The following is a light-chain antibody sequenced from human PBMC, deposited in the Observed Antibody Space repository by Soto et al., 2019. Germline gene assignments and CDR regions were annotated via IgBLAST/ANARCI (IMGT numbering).Light chain of an antibody. V-gene: IGKV3-20*01. CDR1: QSVTSDY. Sequence: EIVLTQSPGTLSLSPGERATLSCRASQSVTSDYLAWYQQKPGQAPRLLIYGASSRATGIPDRFSGSGSGTDFTLTISRLEPEDSAVDYCQQYGSSPYTFGQGARLEIK. CDR3: QQYGSSPYT. J-gene: IGKJ2*01. CDR2: GAS.